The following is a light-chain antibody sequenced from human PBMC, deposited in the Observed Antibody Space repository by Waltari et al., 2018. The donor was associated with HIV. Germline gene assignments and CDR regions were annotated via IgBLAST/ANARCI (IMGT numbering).Light chain of an antibody. Sequence: QSALTQPPSASGSPGQSVTISCTGTSSDVGGYNYVSWYPQLPGRAPKLMIYDVTKRPARVPDSFAGSKSGNTASLTVSGLQAEDEADYFCSSYSGSNTLVFGGGTKLTVL. V-gene: IGLV2-8*01. CDR2: DVT. CDR1: SSDVGGYNY. J-gene: IGLJ2*01. CDR3: SSYSGSNTLV.